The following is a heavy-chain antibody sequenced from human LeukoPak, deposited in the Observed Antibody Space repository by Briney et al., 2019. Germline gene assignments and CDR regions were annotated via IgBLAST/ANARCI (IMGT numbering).Heavy chain of an antibody. D-gene: IGHD6-19*01. J-gene: IGHJ4*02. CDR1: GFTFSSYG. CDR2: IRYDGSNK. V-gene: IGHV3-30*02. CDR3: AKRGGDSSGWNYFDY. Sequence: PGGSLRLSCAASGFTFSSYGMRWVRQAPGKGLEWVAFIRYDGSNKYYADSVKDRFTISRDNSKNTLYLQMNSLRAEDTAVYYCAKRGGDSSGWNYFDYWGQGTLVTVSS.